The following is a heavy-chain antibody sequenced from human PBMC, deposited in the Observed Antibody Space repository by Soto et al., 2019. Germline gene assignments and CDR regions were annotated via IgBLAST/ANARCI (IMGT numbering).Heavy chain of an antibody. Sequence: QMQLQESGPGLVKPSQTLSLTCNVSGGSISNVNYYWSWIRHVPGKGLEWVGYIYYSGGTHYNPSLKSLLTISVDTSQNQFSLKLNSVTAADTAVYYCAREGGHGVDSWGQGALVTVSS. V-gene: IGHV4-31*01. D-gene: IGHD3-16*01. J-gene: IGHJ4*02. CDR2: IYYSGGT. CDR3: AREGGHGVDS. CDR1: GGSISNVNYY.